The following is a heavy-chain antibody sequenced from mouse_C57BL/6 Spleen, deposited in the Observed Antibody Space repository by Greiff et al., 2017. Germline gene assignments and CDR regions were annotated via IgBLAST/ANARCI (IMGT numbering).Heavy chain of an antibody. J-gene: IGHJ3*01. CDR2: ISDGGSYT. CDR3: ARDNYDYDVAY. D-gene: IGHD2-4*01. CDR1: GFTFSSYA. Sequence: EVQRVESGGGLVKPGGSLKLSCAASGFTFSSYAMSWVRQTPEKRLEWVATISDGGSYTYYPDNAKNNLYLQMSHLKSEDTAMYYCARDNYDYDVAYWGQGTLVTVSA. V-gene: IGHV5-4*01.